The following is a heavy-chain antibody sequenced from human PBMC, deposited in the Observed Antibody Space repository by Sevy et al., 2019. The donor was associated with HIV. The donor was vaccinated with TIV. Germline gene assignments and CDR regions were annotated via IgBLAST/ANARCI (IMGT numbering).Heavy chain of an antibody. CDR2: IYYSGST. V-gene: IGHV4-39*02. J-gene: IGHJ4*02. Sequence: SEILSLTCTVSGGSISSSSYYWGWIRQPPGKGLEWIGSIYYSGSTYYNPSLKSRVTISVDTSKNQFSLKLSSVTAADTAVYYCAREVVPAANFDYWGQGTLVTVSS. D-gene: IGHD2-2*01. CDR1: GGSISSSSYY. CDR3: AREVVPAANFDY.